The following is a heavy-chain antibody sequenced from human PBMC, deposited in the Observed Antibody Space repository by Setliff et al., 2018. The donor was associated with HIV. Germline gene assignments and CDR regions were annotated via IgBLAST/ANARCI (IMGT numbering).Heavy chain of an antibody. J-gene: IGHJ4*02. D-gene: IGHD6-13*01. CDR3: ARGVKGIATTGKYYFDY. Sequence: GASVKVSCKTSGYAFTDYSIHWVRQAPGQGLEWVGRINPDSRGTNYAQTFQGRVTMPRDTSVSTAYMELSRLKSDDTAVFYCARGVKGIATTGKYYFDYWGQGTLVTVSS. CDR2: INPDSRGT. V-gene: IGHV1-2*06. CDR1: GYAFTDYS.